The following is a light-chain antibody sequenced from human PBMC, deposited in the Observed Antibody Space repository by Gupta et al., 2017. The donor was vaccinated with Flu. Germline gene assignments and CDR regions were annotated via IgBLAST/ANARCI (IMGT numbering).Light chain of an antibody. J-gene: IGLJ3*02. CDR2: GNT. Sequence: QSVLTPPPSVSGAPGQRVTISCTGSSSNIGAGYNVHWYQQLPGTAPRLLIYGNTNRPSGVPDRFSGSKSGTSASLAITGLQAEDEADYYCQSHDSSLSGWVFGGGTKVTVL. CDR1: SSNIGAGYN. CDR3: QSHDSSLSGWV. V-gene: IGLV1-40*01.